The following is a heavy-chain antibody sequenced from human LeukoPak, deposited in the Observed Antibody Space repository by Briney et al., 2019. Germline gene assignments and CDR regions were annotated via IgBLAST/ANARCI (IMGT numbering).Heavy chain of an antibody. V-gene: IGHV1-3*01. CDR3: ARELTRFGELDF. CDR2: IKVANGDT. CDR1: GYSFTRHV. J-gene: IGHJ4*02. D-gene: IGHD3-10*01. Sequence: ASVTVSCKTSGYSFTRHVLHWVRQAPGQGLEWMGWIKVANGDTKYSQRFQGRVTFVRDTSATTVYMDLSSLTSEDTALYYCARELTRFGELDFWGQGTLVTVSS.